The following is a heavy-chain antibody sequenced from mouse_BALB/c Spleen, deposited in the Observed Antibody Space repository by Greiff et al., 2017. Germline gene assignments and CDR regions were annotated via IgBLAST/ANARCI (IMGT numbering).Heavy chain of an antibody. D-gene: IGHD2-4*01. V-gene: IGHV5-17*02. Sequence: EVQGVESGGGLVQPGGSRKLSCAASGFTFSSFGMHWVRQAPEKGLEWVAYISSGSSTIYYADTVKGGFTISRDNPKNTLFLEMTSLRSEDTAMYYCARSRDYDFDYWGQGTTLTVSS. CDR1: GFTFSSFG. CDR3: ARSRDYDFDY. CDR2: ISSGSSTI. J-gene: IGHJ2*01.